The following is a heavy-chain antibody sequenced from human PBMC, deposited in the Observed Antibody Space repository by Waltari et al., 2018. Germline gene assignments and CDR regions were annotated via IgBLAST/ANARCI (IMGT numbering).Heavy chain of an antibody. J-gene: IGHJ3*02. CDR1: GGSISSYY. V-gene: IGHV4-4*07. D-gene: IGHD3-3*01. CDR2: IYTSGRT. CDR3: ARDPPVFGVVIIGGGAFDI. Sequence: QVQLQESGPGLVKPSETLSLTCTVSGGSISSYYWSWIRQPAGKGLEWIGRIYTSGRTNYNPSLKSRVTMSVDTSKNQFSLKLSSVTAADTAVYYCARDPPVFGVVIIGGGAFDIWGQGTMVTVSS.